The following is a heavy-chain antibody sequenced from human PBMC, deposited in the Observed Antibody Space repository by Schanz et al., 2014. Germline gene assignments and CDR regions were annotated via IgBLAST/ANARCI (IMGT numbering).Heavy chain of an antibody. Sequence: EVQLVESGGGLVQPGGSLRLSCAASGFNFRSYPMSWVRQAPGKGLEWVSAISASGGSTYYADSVKGRFTISRDNAKNALYLQMNSLRAEDTAVYYCARDLAGGGNDVWGQGTLVTVSS. CDR1: GFNFRSYP. J-gene: IGHJ4*02. D-gene: IGHD2-15*01. V-gene: IGHV3-23*04. CDR3: ARDLAGGGNDV. CDR2: ISASGGST.